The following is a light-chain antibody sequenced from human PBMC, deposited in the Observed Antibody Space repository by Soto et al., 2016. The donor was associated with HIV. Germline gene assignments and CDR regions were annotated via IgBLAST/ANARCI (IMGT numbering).Light chain of an antibody. CDR2: KAS. CDR1: QSISNW. Sequence: DIQMTQSPSTLSASVGDRVTITCRASQSISNWLAWYQQKPGKAPKLLIYKASSLESGVPSRFSGSGSGTEFTLTIRSLQPDDFATYYCQQYNSYTFGQGTKLEI. J-gene: IGKJ2*01. V-gene: IGKV1-5*03. CDR3: QQYNSYT.